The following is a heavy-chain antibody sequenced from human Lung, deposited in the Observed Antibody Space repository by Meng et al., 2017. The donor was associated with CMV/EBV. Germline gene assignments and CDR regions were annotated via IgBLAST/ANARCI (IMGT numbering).Heavy chain of an antibody. Sequence: ASVKVSCKASGYTFTGYYLHWVRQAPGQGLEWMGWINSKIGDANYTQKFQGRVTVTRDTSISTAYMELKRLTYDDTAVYFCARKVFRASDAFDIWRQGTMVXVSS. CDR3: ARKVFRASDAFDI. J-gene: IGHJ3*02. V-gene: IGHV1-2*02. CDR1: GYTFTGYY. CDR2: INSKIGDA.